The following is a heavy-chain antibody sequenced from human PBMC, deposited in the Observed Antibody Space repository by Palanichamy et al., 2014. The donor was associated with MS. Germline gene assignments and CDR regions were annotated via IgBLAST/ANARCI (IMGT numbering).Heavy chain of an antibody. J-gene: IGHJ3*02. CDR3: TTDTAPGGSGSYLGAFDI. V-gene: IGHV3-15*01. D-gene: IGHD1-26*01. Sequence: FTISRDDSKNTLYLQMNSLKTEDTAVYYCTTDTAPGGSGSYLGAFDIWGQGTMVTVSS.